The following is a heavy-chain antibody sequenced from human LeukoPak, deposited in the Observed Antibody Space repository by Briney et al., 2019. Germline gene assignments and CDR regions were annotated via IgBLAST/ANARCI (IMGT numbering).Heavy chain of an antibody. CDR1: GFTFSSYA. Sequence: PGGSLRLSCAASGFTFSSYAMTWVRQAPGKGLEWVSSFSFNGESTYYADSAKGRFTISRDNSKNTLYLQMNCLRAEDTAVYYCAKGGYSNGRYYYYYMDVWGEGTTVTVSS. CDR2: FSFNGEST. V-gene: IGHV3-23*01. J-gene: IGHJ6*03. D-gene: IGHD5-18*01. CDR3: AKGGYSNGRYYYYYMDV.